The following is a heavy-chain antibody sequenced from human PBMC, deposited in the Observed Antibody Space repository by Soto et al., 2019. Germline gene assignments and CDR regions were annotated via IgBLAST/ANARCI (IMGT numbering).Heavy chain of an antibody. CDR1: GYTCTSYA. V-gene: IGHV1-18*01. J-gene: IGHJ4*02. CDR3: ARVQSGYDFAY. D-gene: IGHD5-12*01. CDR2: ISAYNGNT. Sequence: QVQLVQCGAEVKKPGASVKVSCKASGYTCTSYAINWVRQAHGQGLEWMGWISAYNGNTHYAQKLQGRVTMTTDTSTSTAYMELRSLRSDDTAVYYCARVQSGYDFAYWGQGTLVTVSS.